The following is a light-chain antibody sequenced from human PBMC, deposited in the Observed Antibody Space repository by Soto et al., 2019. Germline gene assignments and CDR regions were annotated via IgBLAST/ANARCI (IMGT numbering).Light chain of an antibody. CDR2: GNT. CDR3: QSYDSSLSVNYV. Sequence: QSVLTQPPSVSGAPGQRVTISCTGSSSNIGAGYDVHWYQQLPGTAPKILIYGNTNRPSGVPDRFSGSKSGTSASLAITGLQEEDEADYYCQSYDSSLSVNYVFGTGTKLTVL. CDR1: SSNIGAGYD. J-gene: IGLJ1*01. V-gene: IGLV1-40*01.